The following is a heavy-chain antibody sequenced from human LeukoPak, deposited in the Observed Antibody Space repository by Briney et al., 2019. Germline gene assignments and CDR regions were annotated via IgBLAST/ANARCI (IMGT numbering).Heavy chain of an antibody. D-gene: IGHD3-22*01. CDR1: NGSISSGGYS. CDR3: ARGLGRYSNGYASDY. J-gene: IGHJ4*02. V-gene: IGHV4-30-4*07. CDR2: MYYTGNT. Sequence: PSQTLSLTCAVSNGSISSGGYSWSWIRQPPGKGLEWIAYMYYTGNTYYNPSLKTRVTISVDTSKNQFSLKLSSVTTADTAVYYCARGLGRYSNGYASDYWGQGTLVTVSS.